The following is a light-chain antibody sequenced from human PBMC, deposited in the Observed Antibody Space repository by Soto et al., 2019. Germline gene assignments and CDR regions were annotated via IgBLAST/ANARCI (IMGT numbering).Light chain of an antibody. J-gene: IGLJ3*02. CDR2: DVS. V-gene: IGLV2-14*01. Sequence: QSVLTQPASVSGSPGQSITISCTGTSSDVGVYNYVSWYQQHPGKAPKLMIYDVSNRPSGVSNRFSGSKSGNTASLTISGLQAEDEADYYCSSYTSSSTLWVFGGGTKLTVL. CDR3: SSYTSSSTLWV. CDR1: SSDVGVYNY.